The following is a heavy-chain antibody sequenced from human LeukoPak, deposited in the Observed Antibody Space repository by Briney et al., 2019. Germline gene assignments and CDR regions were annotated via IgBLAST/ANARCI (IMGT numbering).Heavy chain of an antibody. J-gene: IGHJ5*02. V-gene: IGHV1-18*01. CDR1: GYTFTSYG. CDR2: ISAYNGNT. CDR3: ARTFTREYNSSWYRPLVGLRYNWFDP. D-gene: IGHD6-13*01. Sequence: GASVKVSCKASGYTFTSYGISWVRQAPGQGLEWMGWISAYNGNTNYAQKLQGRVTMTTDTSTSTAYMELRSLRSDDTAVYYCARTFTREYNSSWYRPLVGLRYNWFDPWGQGTLVTVSS.